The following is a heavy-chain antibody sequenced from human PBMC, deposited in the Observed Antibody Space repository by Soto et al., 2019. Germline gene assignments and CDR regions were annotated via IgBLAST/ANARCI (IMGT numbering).Heavy chain of an antibody. CDR3: ARPFQLYSSGWRDGGDFDY. Sequence: PGESLKISCKGSGYSFTSYWIGWVRQMPGKGLEWMGIIYPGDSDTRYSPSFQGQVTISADKSISTAYLQWSSLKASDTAMYYCARPFQLYSSGWRDGGDFDYWGQGTLVTVSS. J-gene: IGHJ4*02. CDR2: IYPGDSDT. V-gene: IGHV5-51*01. D-gene: IGHD6-19*01. CDR1: GYSFTSYW.